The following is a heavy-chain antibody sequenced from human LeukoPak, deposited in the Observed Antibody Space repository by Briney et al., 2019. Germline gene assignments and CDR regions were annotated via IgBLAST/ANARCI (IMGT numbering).Heavy chain of an antibody. J-gene: IGHJ3*02. CDR3: ARDPMLSPAFDI. D-gene: IGHD2-8*01. Sequence: SQTLSLTCTVSGGSISSGGYYWSWIRQHPGKGLEWIGYIYYSGSTYYNPSLKSRVTISVDTSKNQFSLKLSPVTAADTAVYYCARDPMLSPAFDIWGQGTMVTVSS. V-gene: IGHV4-31*03. CDR2: IYYSGST. CDR1: GGSISSGGYY.